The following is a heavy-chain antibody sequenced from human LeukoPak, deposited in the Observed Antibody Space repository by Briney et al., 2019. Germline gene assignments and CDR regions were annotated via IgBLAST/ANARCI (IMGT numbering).Heavy chain of an antibody. CDR3: AGGSSRVGIAVARGIHPYAFDI. CDR1: GGTFSSYA. D-gene: IGHD6-19*01. Sequence: SVKVSCKASGGTFSSYAISWVRQAPGQGLERMGGIIPIFGTAKYAQKFQGRVTITTDESTSTAYMELRSLRSEDTAVYYCAGGSSRVGIAVARGIHPYAFDIWGQGTMVTVSS. J-gene: IGHJ3*02. CDR2: IIPIFGTA. V-gene: IGHV1-69*05.